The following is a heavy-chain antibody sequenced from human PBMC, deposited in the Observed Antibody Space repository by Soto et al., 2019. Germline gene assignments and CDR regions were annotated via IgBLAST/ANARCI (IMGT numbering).Heavy chain of an antibody. J-gene: IGHJ4*02. CDR1: GGSISSYY. V-gene: IGHV4-59*01. CDR3: ARGWVYYGSGSYFDY. CDR2: IYYSGST. Sequence: QVQLQESGPGLVKPSETLSLTCTVSGGSISSYYWSWIRQPPGKGLEWIGYIYYSGSTNYNPSLKSRVTISVDTSKNQFSLKLSSVTAADTAVYYCARGWVYYGSGSYFDYWGQGTLVTVSS. D-gene: IGHD3-10*01.